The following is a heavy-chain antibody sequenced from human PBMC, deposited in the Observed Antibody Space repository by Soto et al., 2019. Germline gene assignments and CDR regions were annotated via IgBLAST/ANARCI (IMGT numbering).Heavy chain of an antibody. V-gene: IGHV4-31*03. D-gene: IGHD6-6*01. CDR1: GGSISSGGYY. J-gene: IGHJ5*02. CDR2: IYYSGST. CDR3: ARERTSSSAYNWFDP. Sequence: QVQLQESGPGLVKPSQTLSLTCTVSGGSISSGGYYWSWIRQHPGKGLEWIGSIYYSGSTYYNPSLKSRVTISVDTSKNQFSLKLSSVTAADTAVYYCARERTSSSAYNWFDPWGQGTLVTVSS.